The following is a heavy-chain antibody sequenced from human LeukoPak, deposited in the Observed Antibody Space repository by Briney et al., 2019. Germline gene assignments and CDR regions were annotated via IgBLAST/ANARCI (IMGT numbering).Heavy chain of an antibody. CDR2: IYHSGST. Sequence: SETLSLTCTVSGGSISSGYHWGWIRQPPGKGLEWIGSIYHSGSTYYNPSLKSRVTISVDTSKNQFSLKLSSVTAADTAVYYCAKQDYYYYMDVWGKGTTVTVSS. CDR1: GGSISSGYH. J-gene: IGHJ6*03. CDR3: AKQDYYYYMDV. V-gene: IGHV4-38-2*02.